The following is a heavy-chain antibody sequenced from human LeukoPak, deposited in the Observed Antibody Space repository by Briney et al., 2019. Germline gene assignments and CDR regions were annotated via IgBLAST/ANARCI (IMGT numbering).Heavy chain of an antibody. CDR3: SRGHSSTLDY. J-gene: IGHJ4*02. CDR2: TYYRYKWYN. D-gene: IGHD6-13*01. CDR1: GDSVSSNSAS. Sequence: SLTCAVFGDSVSSNSASWDWLRQSPSRGLEWLGRTYYRYKWYNDYAVSVKSRISVNPDTSKNQFSLQLNSVTPEDTAVYYCSRGHSSTLDYGGQGTLVTVSS. V-gene: IGHV6-1*01.